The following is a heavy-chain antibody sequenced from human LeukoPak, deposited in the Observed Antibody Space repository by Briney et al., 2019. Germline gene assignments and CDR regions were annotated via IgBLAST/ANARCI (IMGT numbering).Heavy chain of an antibody. D-gene: IGHD1-1*01. J-gene: IGHJ4*02. CDR2: LYDSGNT. CDR1: GVSISSYH. Sequence: SETLSLTCTVSGVSISSYHWSWIRQPPGKGLEWIGYLYDSGNTNYNPSLKTRVTISVDTSKNQFSLNLSSVTAADTAVYYCARLQGRIDYWGQGILVTVSS. V-gene: IGHV4-59*08. CDR3: ARLQGRIDY.